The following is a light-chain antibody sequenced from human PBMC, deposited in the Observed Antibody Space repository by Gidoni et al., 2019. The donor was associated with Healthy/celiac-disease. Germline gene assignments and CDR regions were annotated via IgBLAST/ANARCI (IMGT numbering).Light chain of an antibody. J-gene: IGLJ2*01. CDR1: SSDVGGYNY. V-gene: IGLV2-14*03. CDR3: SSYTSSSTLGVV. CDR2: DVS. Sequence: QSARTQPAPVARSPGQSTTISCTGTSSDVGGYNYVYWYQQHPGTAPKRMIYDVSNRPSGVSNRFFGSKSGNTASLTISGLPADDESEYYCSSYTSSSTLGVVFGGGTKLTVL.